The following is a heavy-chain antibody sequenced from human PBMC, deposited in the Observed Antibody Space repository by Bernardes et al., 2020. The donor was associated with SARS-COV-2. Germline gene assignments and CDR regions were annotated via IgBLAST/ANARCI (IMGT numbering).Heavy chain of an antibody. V-gene: IGHV1-18*01. CDR1: GYTFNNYG. D-gene: IGHD3-10*01. Sequence: ASVKVSCKASGYTFNNYGISWVRQAPGQGLEWMGWISTYNGDTNYAQKLQGRVTMTTDTSTSTAYMELRNLTSDDTAVYYCTRRSGDYWGQGTLVAVSS. CDR2: ISTYNGDT. CDR3: TRRSGDY. J-gene: IGHJ4*02.